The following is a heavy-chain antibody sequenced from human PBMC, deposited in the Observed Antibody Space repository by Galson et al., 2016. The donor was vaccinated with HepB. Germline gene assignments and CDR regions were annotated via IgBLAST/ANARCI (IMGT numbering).Heavy chain of an antibody. CDR3: ARASIAAADTTLGY. J-gene: IGHJ4*02. CDR1: GFTFRSYN. V-gene: IGHV3-33*01. D-gene: IGHD6-13*01. Sequence: SLRLSCAASGFTFRSYNIHWVRQAPGKGLEWVAVIWYDGSNKDHADSVKGRFTISRDNSNKTVYLQMNSLRAEDTAVYYCARASIAAADTTLGYWGQGTLVPVSS. CDR2: IWYDGSNK.